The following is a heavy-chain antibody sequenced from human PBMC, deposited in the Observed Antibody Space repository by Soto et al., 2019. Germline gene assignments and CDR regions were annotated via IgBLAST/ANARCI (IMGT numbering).Heavy chain of an antibody. D-gene: IGHD2-21*02. CDR1: GFTFSSYG. V-gene: IGHV3-30*18. Sequence: GGSLRLSCAASGFTFSSYGMHWVRQAPGKGLEWVAVISYDGSNKYYADSVKGRFTISRDNSKNTLYLQMNSLRAEDTAVYYCAKGPVEDLQVTTNLFDIWGQGTMVTVSS. CDR3: AKGPVEDLQVTTNLFDI. CDR2: ISYDGSNK. J-gene: IGHJ3*02.